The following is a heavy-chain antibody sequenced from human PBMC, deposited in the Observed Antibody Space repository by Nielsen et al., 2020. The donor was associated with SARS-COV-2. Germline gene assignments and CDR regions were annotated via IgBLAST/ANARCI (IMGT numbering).Heavy chain of an antibody. CDR2: ISYDGSNK. J-gene: IGHJ4*02. Sequence: GESLKISCAASGFTFSGYAMHWVRQAPGKGLEWVAIISYDGSNKYYADSVKGRFTISRDDSKNTLYLQMYGLRAEDTAVFYCARGDGYYYGSGTYPPDYWGQGTRVTVSS. V-gene: IGHV3-30*04. D-gene: IGHD3-10*01. CDR1: GFTFSGYA. CDR3: ARGDGYYYGSGTYPPDY.